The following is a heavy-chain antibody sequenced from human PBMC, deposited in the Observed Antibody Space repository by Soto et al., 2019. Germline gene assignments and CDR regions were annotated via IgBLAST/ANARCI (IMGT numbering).Heavy chain of an antibody. D-gene: IGHD2-2*01. CDR3: ARTRDIVLVPAAKRQGWFDP. Sequence: QVQLVQSGAEVKKPGSSVKVSCKASGGTFSSYAISWVRQAPGQGLEWMGVIIPIFGTANYAQKFQGRVTITADESTSTAYMELSSLRSEDTAVYYCARTRDIVLVPAAKRQGWFDPWGQGTLVTVSS. J-gene: IGHJ5*02. V-gene: IGHV1-69*12. CDR1: GGTFSSYA. CDR2: IIPIFGTA.